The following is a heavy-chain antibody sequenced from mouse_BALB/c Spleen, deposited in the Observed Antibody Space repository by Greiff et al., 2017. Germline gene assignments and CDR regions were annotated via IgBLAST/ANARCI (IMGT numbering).Heavy chain of an antibody. Sequence: VQLQQSGAELMKPGASVKISCKATGYTFSSYWIEWVKQRPGHGLEWIGEILPGSGSTNYNEKFKGKATFTADTSSNTAYMQLSSLTSEDSAVYYCARGVYDGYCPFDYWGQGTTLTVSS. CDR2: ILPGSGST. CDR1: GYTFSSYW. J-gene: IGHJ2*01. CDR3: ARGVYDGYCPFDY. V-gene: IGHV1-9*01. D-gene: IGHD2-3*01.